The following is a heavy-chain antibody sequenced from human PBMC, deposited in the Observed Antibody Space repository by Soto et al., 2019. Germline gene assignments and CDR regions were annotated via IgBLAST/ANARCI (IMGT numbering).Heavy chain of an antibody. CDR2: ISGTGRVT. D-gene: IGHD3-9*01. CDR3: AKDVHYDIVTGIEYFDH. CDR1: GFTFSSYA. V-gene: IGHV3-23*01. J-gene: IGHJ1*01. Sequence: EVQLLESGGGLVQPGGSLKISCAVSGFTFSSYAMSWVRQAPGKGLEWVSGISGTGRVTNYAESVKGRFTISRDNPKNTLSLEMKSLRAEDTAVYYCAKDVHYDIVTGIEYFDHWGLGTLVTVSS.